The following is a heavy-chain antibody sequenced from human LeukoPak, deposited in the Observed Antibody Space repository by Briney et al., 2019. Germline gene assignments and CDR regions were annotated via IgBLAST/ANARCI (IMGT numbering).Heavy chain of an antibody. J-gene: IGHJ6*02. CDR1: GGSISSYY. CDR2: IYYSGST. Sequence: KSSETLSLTCTVSGGSISSYYWSWIRQPPGEGLEWIGYIYYSGSTNYNPSLKSRVTISVDTSKNQFSLKLSSVTAADTAVYYCARMPYSYGYLNYYYGMDVWGQGTTVTVSS. V-gene: IGHV4-59*08. D-gene: IGHD5-18*01. CDR3: ARMPYSYGYLNYYYGMDV.